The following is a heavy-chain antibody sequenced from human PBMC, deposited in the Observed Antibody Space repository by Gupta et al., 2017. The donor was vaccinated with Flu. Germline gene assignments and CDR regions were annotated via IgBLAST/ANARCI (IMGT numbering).Heavy chain of an antibody. J-gene: IGHJ3*02. CDR1: GFTFGTYA. Sequence: QVQLVESGGGVVQPGTSLRLSCAASGFTFGTYAMHWVRPAPGKGLEWVAVISYDRSKQYYADSVKGRFTISRDNFENTLALQMNSLRAEDSALYYCALGGGWNDGRVSDAFDIRGQGTMVTVSS. V-gene: IGHV3-30-3*01. CDR3: ALGGGWNDGRVSDAFDI. D-gene: IGHD1-1*01. CDR2: ISYDRSKQ.